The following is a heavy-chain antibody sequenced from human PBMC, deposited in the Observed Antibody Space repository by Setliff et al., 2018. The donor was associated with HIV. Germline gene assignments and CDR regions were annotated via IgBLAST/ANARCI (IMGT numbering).Heavy chain of an antibody. J-gene: IGHJ6*03. Sequence: GGSLRLSCAASGFTFSSYWMHWVRQAPGKGLVWVSRINSDGSSTGYADSVKGRFTISRDNAKNTLYLQMNSLRAEDTAVYYCARGGSNYNFWSGYSSYMDVWGKGTTVTVSS. CDR1: GFTFSSYW. CDR2: INSDGSST. V-gene: IGHV3-74*01. D-gene: IGHD3-3*01. CDR3: ARGGSNYNFWSGYSSYMDV.